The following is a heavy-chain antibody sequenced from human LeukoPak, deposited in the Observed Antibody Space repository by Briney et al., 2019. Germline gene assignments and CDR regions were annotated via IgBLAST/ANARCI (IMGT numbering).Heavy chain of an antibody. CDR1: GGTFSIYA. CDR2: IIPIFGTA. CDR3: ARDIVGVDYYYYGMDV. J-gene: IGHJ6*02. V-gene: IGHV1-69*13. D-gene: IGHD1-26*01. Sequence: SVNVSCKASGGTFSIYAISWVRQAPGQGLEWMGGIIPIFGTANYAQKFRGRVTITADESTSTAYMELSSLRSEDTAVYYCARDIVGVDYYYYGMDVWGQGTTVTVSS.